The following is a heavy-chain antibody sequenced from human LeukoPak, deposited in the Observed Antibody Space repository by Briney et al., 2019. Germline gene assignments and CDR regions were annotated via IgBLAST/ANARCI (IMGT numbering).Heavy chain of an antibody. J-gene: IGHJ4*02. V-gene: IGHV3-11*04. CDR1: GFTVSGNY. CDR2: ISSSSSTI. CDR3: ARDRRPGYPDY. D-gene: IGHD3-16*02. Sequence: PGGSLRLSCAASGFTVSGNYMSWVRQAPGEGLEWVSYISSSSSTIYYADSVKGRFTISRDNAKNSLYLQMNSLRAEDTAVYYCARDRRPGYPDYWGQGTLVTVSS.